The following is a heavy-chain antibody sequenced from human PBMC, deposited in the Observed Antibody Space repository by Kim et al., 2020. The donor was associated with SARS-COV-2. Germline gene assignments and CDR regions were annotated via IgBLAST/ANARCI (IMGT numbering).Heavy chain of an antibody. CDR2: INPSGGST. V-gene: IGHV1-46*01. D-gene: IGHD3-22*01. J-gene: IGHJ4*02. Sequence: ASVKVSCKASGYTFTSYYMHWVRQAPGQGLEWMGIINPSGGSTSYAQKFQGRVTMTRDTSTSTVYMELSSLRSEDTAVYYCARGLPYYYDSSGRRMLHFDYWGQGTLVTVSS. CDR1: GYTFTSYY. CDR3: ARGLPYYYDSSGRRMLHFDY.